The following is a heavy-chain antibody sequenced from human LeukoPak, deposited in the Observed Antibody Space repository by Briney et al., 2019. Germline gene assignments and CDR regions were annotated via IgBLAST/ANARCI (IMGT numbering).Heavy chain of an antibody. Sequence: GGSLRLSCAASGFTVSSNYMSWVRQAPGKGLEWVSVIYSGGSTYYADSVTGRFTISRDNSKNTLFLQMNSLRAEDTAVYYCAKDPNGDYLGAFDFWGPGTLVTVSS. J-gene: IGHJ3*01. CDR1: GFTVSSNY. CDR3: AKDPNGDYLGAFDF. V-gene: IGHV3-53*01. D-gene: IGHD4-17*01. CDR2: IYSGGST.